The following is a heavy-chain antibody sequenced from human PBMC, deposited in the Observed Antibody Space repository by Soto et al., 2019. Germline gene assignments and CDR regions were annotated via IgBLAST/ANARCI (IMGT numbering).Heavy chain of an antibody. D-gene: IGHD1-26*01. J-gene: IGHJ4*02. CDR1: GYTLTELS. CDR2: FDPEDGET. Sequence: QVQLVQSGAEVKKPGASVKVSCKVSGYTLTELSRHWVRQAPGKGLEWMGGFDPEDGETIYAQKFQGRVTMIEDTSTDTAYMELSSLTSEDTAVYYCATDLLVGATLGYWGQGTLVTVSS. V-gene: IGHV1-24*01. CDR3: ATDLLVGATLGY.